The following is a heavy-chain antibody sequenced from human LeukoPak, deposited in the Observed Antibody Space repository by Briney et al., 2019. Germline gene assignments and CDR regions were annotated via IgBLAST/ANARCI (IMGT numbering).Heavy chain of an antibody. CDR3: ARGDYGSGIHHY. D-gene: IGHD3-10*01. CDR2: IYSGGST. CDR1: GFTVSSNY. V-gene: IGHV3-53*01. J-gene: IGHJ4*02. Sequence: GGSLRLSCAASGFTVSSNYMSWVRQAPGKGLEWVSVIYSGGSTYYADSVKGRFTISRDNSKNTLYLQMSSLRAEDTAVYYCARGDYGSGIHHYWGQGTLVTVSS.